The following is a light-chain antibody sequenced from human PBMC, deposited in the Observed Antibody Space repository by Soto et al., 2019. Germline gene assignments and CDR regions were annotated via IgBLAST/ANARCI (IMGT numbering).Light chain of an antibody. CDR2: GAS. CDR1: RSVNSN. J-gene: IGKJ2*01. Sequence: EIVMTQSPANLSVSPVERATLSCRASRSVNSNLAWYQQKVGQAPRLLIYGASTRATGIPARFSGSGSGTDFTLTISSLQSEDFAVYFCQQYNDCPPLYTFGQGTKLEI. V-gene: IGKV3-15*01. CDR3: QQYNDCPPLYT.